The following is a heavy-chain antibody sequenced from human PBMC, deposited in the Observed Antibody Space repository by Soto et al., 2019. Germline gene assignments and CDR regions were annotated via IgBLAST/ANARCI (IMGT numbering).Heavy chain of an antibody. CDR2: IYYSGST. J-gene: IGHJ6*02. V-gene: IGHV4-39*01. Sequence: PSETLSLTCTVSGGSVNSYYWGWIRQPPGKGLEWIGSIYYSGSTFYNPSLKSRVTISVDSSKNQFSLRLSSVTAADTAVYYCARHRPDGDYNYYYGMDVWGQGTTVTVSS. CDR1: GGSVNSYY. D-gene: IGHD4-17*01. CDR3: ARHRPDGDYNYYYGMDV.